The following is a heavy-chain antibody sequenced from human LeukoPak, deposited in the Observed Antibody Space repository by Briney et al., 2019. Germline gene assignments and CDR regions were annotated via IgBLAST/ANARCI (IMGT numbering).Heavy chain of an antibody. J-gene: IGHJ5*02. D-gene: IGHD4-17*01. CDR1: GFTFSNYG. CDR3: ARDGTVTAGPFDP. CDR2: ISYDGSNK. V-gene: IGHV3-30*03. Sequence: PGGSLRLSCAASGFTFSNYGMHWVRQAPGKGLEWVALISYDGSNKYFADSVKGRFTISGDNSKNTLYLQMHSLRAEDTAVYYCARDGTVTAGPFDPWGGGTLVTVSS.